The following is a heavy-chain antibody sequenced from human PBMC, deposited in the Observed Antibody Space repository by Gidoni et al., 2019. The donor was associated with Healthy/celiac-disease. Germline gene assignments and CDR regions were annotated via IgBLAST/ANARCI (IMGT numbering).Heavy chain of an antibody. CDR2: ISSSSSYI. CDR3: ARDGTEGKYYYGSGRSSRTFDY. Sequence: EVQLVESGGGLVKPGGSLRLSCAASDFTFSSYSMNWLRQAPGKGLEWVSSISSSSSYIYYADSVKGRFTISRDNAKNSLYLQMNSLRAEDTAVYYCARDGTEGKYYYGSGRSSRTFDYWGQGTLVTVSS. J-gene: IGHJ4*02. D-gene: IGHD3-10*01. V-gene: IGHV3-21*01. CDR1: DFTFSSYS.